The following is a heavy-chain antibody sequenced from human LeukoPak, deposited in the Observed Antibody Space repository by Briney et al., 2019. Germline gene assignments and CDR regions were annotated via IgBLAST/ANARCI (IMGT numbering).Heavy chain of an antibody. CDR3: ARESIFYYYDSSGSLFFDY. CDR2: IYTSGST. V-gene: IGHV4-61*02. Sequence: SQTLSLTCTVSGGSISSGSYYWGWIRQPGGRGVEWIERIYTSGSTNYNPSVKSRVTITVKTAKNQFSLKLSSVPAADTAVYYCARESIFYYYDSSGSLFFDYWGQGTLVTVSS. D-gene: IGHD3-22*01. J-gene: IGHJ4*02. CDR1: GGSISSGSYY.